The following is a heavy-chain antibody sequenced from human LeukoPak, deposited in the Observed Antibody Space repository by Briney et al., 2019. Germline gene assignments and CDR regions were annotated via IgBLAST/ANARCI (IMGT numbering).Heavy chain of an antibody. CDR2: IIPIFGTA. CDR1: GYTFTSYG. CDR3: ARDVLVTAIDLRYYYYMDV. D-gene: IGHD2-21*02. V-gene: IGHV1-69*06. J-gene: IGHJ6*03. Sequence: SVKVSCKASGYTFTSYGISWVRQAPGQGLEWMGGIIPIFGTANYAQKFQGRVTITADKSTSTAYMELSSLRSEDTAVYYCARDVLVTAIDLRYYYYMDVWGKGTTVTVSS.